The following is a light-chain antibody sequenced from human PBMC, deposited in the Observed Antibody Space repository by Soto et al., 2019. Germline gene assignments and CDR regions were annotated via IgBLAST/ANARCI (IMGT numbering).Light chain of an antibody. Sequence: DIQITQSPSSVSAFVGDRVAITCRASHDIARWLAWYQQQPGKAPRLLIYAASSLQSGVPTRFSGSSSWTDFNLAITTLLPEDCPVYYCQQVNGFPLTFGGGTKVEIK. J-gene: IGKJ4*01. CDR3: QQVNGFPLT. CDR2: AAS. CDR1: HDIARW. V-gene: IGKV1-12*01.